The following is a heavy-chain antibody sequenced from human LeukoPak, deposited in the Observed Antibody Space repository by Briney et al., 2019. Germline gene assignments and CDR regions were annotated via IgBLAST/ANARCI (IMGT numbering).Heavy chain of an antibody. CDR2: ISGSGGST. D-gene: IGHD6-19*01. CDR3: AKDRSFPGGWYVSGFDY. Sequence: PGGSLRLSCAASGFTFSSYAMSWVRQAPGKGLEWVSAISGSGGSTYYADSVKGRFTISRDKSKNTLYLQMNSLRAEDTAVYYCAKDRSFPGGWYVSGFDYWGQGTLVTVSS. CDR1: GFTFSSYA. V-gene: IGHV3-23*01. J-gene: IGHJ4*02.